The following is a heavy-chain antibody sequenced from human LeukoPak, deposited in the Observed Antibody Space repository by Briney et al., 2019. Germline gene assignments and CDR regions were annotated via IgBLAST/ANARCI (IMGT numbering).Heavy chain of an antibody. CDR1: GGSISSYY. Sequence: SETLSLTCTVSGGSISSYYWSWIRQPPGKGLEWIGYIYYSGSTNYNPSLKSRVTISVDTSKNQFSLKLSSVTAADTAVYYCARVLTGTRPLAYWGQGTLVTVSS. CDR2: IYYSGST. CDR3: ARVLTGTRPLAY. V-gene: IGHV4-59*01. D-gene: IGHD1-20*01. J-gene: IGHJ4*02.